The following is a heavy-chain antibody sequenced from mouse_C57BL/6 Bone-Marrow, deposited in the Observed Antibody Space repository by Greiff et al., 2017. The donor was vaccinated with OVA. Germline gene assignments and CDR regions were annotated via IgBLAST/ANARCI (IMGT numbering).Heavy chain of an antibody. Sequence: DVMLVESGGGLVKPGGSLKLSCAASGFTFSSYAMSWVRQTPEKRLEWVATISDGGSYTYYPDNVKGRFTISRDNAKNNRYLQMSHLKSEDTAMYYCARDKVYYYGSSWFAYWGQGTLVTVSA. CDR3: ARDKVYYYGSSWFAY. V-gene: IGHV5-4*01. CDR2: ISDGGSYT. J-gene: IGHJ3*01. CDR1: GFTFSSYA. D-gene: IGHD1-1*01.